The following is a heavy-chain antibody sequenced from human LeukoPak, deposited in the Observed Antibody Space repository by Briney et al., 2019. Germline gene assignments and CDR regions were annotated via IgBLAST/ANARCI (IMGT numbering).Heavy chain of an antibody. CDR1: GGTFSSYT. J-gene: IGHJ4*02. D-gene: IGHD4-11*01. Sequence: GASVKVSCKASGGTFSSYTISWVRQAPGQGLEWMGRIIPILGIANYAQKFQGRVTITADKSTSTAYMELSSLRSEDMAVYYCARGSYSNYGYYFDYWGQGTLVTVSS. CDR3: ARGSYSNYGYYFDY. V-gene: IGHV1-69*02. CDR2: IIPILGIA.